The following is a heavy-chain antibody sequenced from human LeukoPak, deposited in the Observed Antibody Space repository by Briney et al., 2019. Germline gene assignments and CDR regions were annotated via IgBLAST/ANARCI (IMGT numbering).Heavy chain of an antibody. V-gene: IGHV3-23*01. Sequence: GGSLRLSCEASGFTFSSYAMSWVRQAPGKGLEWVSAISGSGDRTYYADSVRGRFSISRDSSKSTLFLQMDSLRAEDTAVYYCAKGRFCTGSGCYSTAPDYWGQGTLVTVS. CDR3: AKGRFCTGSGCYSTAPDY. CDR1: GFTFSSYA. CDR2: ISGSGDRT. J-gene: IGHJ4*02. D-gene: IGHD2-15*01.